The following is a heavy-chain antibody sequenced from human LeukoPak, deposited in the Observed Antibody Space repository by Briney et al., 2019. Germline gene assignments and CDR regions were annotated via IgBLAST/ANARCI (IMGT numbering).Heavy chain of an antibody. V-gene: IGHV3-21*01. D-gene: IGHD4-17*01. J-gene: IGHJ4*02. CDR3: ARDLSRYGDYIDY. CDR2: ISSSSSYI. CDR1: GFTFSSYS. Sequence: PGGSLRLSCAASGFTFSSYSMNWVRQAPGKGRDWVSSISSSSSYIYYADSVKGRFTISRDNAKSSLYLQMNSLRAEDAAVYYCARDLSRYGDYIDYRGQGTLVTVSS.